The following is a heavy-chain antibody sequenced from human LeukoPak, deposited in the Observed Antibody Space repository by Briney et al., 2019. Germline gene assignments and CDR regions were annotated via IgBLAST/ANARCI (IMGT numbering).Heavy chain of an antibody. D-gene: IGHD3-9*01. CDR2: INSDGSST. V-gene: IGHV3-74*01. Sequence: GGSLRLSCAASGFTFSSYSMNWVRQAPGKGLVWVSRINSDGSSTSYADSVKGRFTISRDNAKNTLYLQMNSLRAEDTAVYCCARAGKTGRDYWGQGTLVTVSS. J-gene: IGHJ4*02. CDR1: GFTFSSYS. CDR3: ARAGKTGRDY.